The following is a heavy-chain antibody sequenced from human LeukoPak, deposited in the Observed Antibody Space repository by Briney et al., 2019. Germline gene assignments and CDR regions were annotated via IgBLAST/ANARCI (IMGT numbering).Heavy chain of an antibody. CDR3: ARDEVYYGSGSYLD. Sequence: ASVKVSCKASGYTFTGYYMHWVRQAPGQGLEWMGWINPNSGGTNYAQKFQGRVTMTRDTSISTAYMELSRLRSDDTAMYYCARDEVYYGSGSYLDWGQGTLVTVSS. V-gene: IGHV1-2*02. CDR2: INPNSGGT. D-gene: IGHD3-10*01. J-gene: IGHJ4*02. CDR1: GYTFTGYY.